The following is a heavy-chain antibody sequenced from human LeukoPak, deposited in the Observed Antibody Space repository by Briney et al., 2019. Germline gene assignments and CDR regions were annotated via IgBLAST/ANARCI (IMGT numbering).Heavy chain of an antibody. Sequence: PSETLSLTCTVSGGSISSYYWSWIRQPPGKGLEWIGYIYYSGSTNYNPSLKSRVTISVDTSKNQFSLKLSSETAADTAVYYCATSSGWYNDAFDIRGQGTMVTVSS. CDR1: GGSISSYY. CDR2: IYYSGST. D-gene: IGHD6-19*01. CDR3: ATSSGWYNDAFDI. V-gene: IGHV4-59*01. J-gene: IGHJ3*02.